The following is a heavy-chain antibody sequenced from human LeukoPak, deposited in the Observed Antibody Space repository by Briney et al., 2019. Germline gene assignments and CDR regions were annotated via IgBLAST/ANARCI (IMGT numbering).Heavy chain of an antibody. D-gene: IGHD2-2*01. CDR1: GYSFTSHW. V-gene: IGHV5-51*01. CDR3: ARPAQLYCSSTSCQPFDY. J-gene: IGHJ4*02. Sequence: GESLKISCKGSGYSFTSHWIAWVRQMPGKGLEWMGIIYPRDSNTIYSPSFQGQVTISVDTSINTAYLQWISLKASDTAMYYCARPAQLYCSSTSCQPFDYWGQGTLVTVSS. CDR2: IYPRDSNT.